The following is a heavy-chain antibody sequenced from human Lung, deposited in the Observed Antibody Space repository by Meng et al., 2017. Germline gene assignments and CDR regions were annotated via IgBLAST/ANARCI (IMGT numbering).Heavy chain of an antibody. CDR3: ARGPTTMAHDFDY. V-gene: IGHV4-34*01. Sequence: VQVEKWGAGLLQPSWTLSILCVVSGGSCSDYYWSWIRQPPGKGLEWIGEINHSGSTNYNPSLESRATISVDTSQNNLSLKLSSVTAADSAVYYCARGPTTMAHDFDYWGQGTLVTVSS. D-gene: IGHD4-11*01. CDR2: INHSGST. CDR1: GGSCSDYY. J-gene: IGHJ4*02.